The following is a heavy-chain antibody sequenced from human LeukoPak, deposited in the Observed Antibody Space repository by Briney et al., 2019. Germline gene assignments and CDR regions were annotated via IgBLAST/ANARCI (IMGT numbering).Heavy chain of an antibody. CDR3: ARDRTLVSPLGY. CDR2: ISGSGSDGSA. J-gene: IGHJ4*02. CDR1: GFTFSSYG. Sequence: GGSLRLSCAASGFTFSSYGMSWVRQAPGKGLEWVSGISGSGSDGSAYYADSVKGRFTISRDNSKNTLYLQMNSLRAEDTAVYYCARDRTLVSPLGYWGQGTLVTVSS. D-gene: IGHD3-22*01. V-gene: IGHV3-23*01.